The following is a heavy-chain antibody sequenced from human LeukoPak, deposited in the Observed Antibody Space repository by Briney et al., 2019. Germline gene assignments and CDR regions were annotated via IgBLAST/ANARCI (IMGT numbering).Heavy chain of an antibody. CDR3: AKDLYGDYGGIDY. Sequence: GGSLRLSCAASGFTFSDYYMSWIRQAPGKGLEWVSIIRGSSISTYYADSVKGRFTISRDNSKNTVYLQMNSLRAEDTAIYYCAKDLYGDYGGIDYWGQGTLVTVSS. V-gene: IGHV3-23*01. D-gene: IGHD4-17*01. CDR1: GFTFSDYY. CDR2: IRGSSIST. J-gene: IGHJ4*02.